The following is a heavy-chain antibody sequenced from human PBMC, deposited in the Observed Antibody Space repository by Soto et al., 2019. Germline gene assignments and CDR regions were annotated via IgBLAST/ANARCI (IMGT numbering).Heavy chain of an antibody. V-gene: IGHV4-61*01. CDR3: ASHYYDSSGYYSEFDY. CDR2: IYYSGST. J-gene: IGHJ4*02. CDR1: GGSVSSGSYY. Sequence: SETLSLTCTVSGGSVSSGSYYWSWIRQPPGKGLEWIGYIYYSGSTNYNPSLKSRVSISVDTSKNQFSLKLSSVTAADTAVYYCASHYYDSSGYYSEFDYWGQGTLVTVSS. D-gene: IGHD3-22*01.